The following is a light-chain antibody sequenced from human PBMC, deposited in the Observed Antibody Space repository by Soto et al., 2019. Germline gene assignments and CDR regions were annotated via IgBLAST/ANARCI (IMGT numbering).Light chain of an antibody. Sequence: DIQVTQSPSTLSASVGDRVKITCRASQSMNSWLAWYQQKPGKAPKLLIYDASSLQSGVPTRLSGGGSGTEFTLTSSGLQPDDFATYYCQQYKSYSSSYTFGQGTKLEIK. CDR3: QQYKSYSSSYT. V-gene: IGKV1-5*01. J-gene: IGKJ2*01. CDR1: QSMNSW. CDR2: DAS.